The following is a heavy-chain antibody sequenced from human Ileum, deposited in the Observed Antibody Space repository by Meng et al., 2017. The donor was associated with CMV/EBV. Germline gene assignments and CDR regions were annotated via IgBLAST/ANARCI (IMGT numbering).Heavy chain of an antibody. CDR1: GFTVSSNY. CDR2: IYSGGST. J-gene: IGHJ4*02. Sequence: GGSLRLSCAASGFTVSSNYMSWVRQAPGKGLEWVSVIYSGGSTYYADSVKGRFTISRDNSKNTLYLQMNSLRAEDTAVYYCARGIAAADPYYFDYWGQGTLVTVSS. CDR3: ARGIAAADPYYFDY. V-gene: IGHV3-66*02. D-gene: IGHD6-13*01.